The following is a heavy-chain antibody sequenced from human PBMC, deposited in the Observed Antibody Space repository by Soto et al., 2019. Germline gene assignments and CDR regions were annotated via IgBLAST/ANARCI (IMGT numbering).Heavy chain of an antibody. Sequence: QVQLVQSGAEVKKPGASVKVSCKASGYTFTGYYMHWVRQAPGQGLEWMGWINPNSGGTNYAQTFHGRVTMTRDTSISTAYMELSRLRSDDTAVYYCAREPSPAGGMDVWGQGTTVTVSS. V-gene: IGHV1-2*02. CDR2: INPNSGGT. D-gene: IGHD3-10*01. CDR1: GYTFTGYY. CDR3: AREPSPAGGMDV. J-gene: IGHJ6*02.